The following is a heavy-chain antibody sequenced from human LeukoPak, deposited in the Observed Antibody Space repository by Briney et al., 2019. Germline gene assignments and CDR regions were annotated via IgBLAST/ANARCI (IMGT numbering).Heavy chain of an antibody. CDR3: ATTGGSGSYYDYYLDY. D-gene: IGHD3-10*01. CDR2: IYPDDSDT. V-gene: IGHV5-51*01. CDR1: GYTFTSYW. J-gene: IGHJ4*02. Sequence: GESLKISCKGSGYTFTSYWIGWVRQMPGKGLEWMGVIYPDDSDTRYSPSFQGQVTISADKSISTAYLQWSSLKASDTAMYYCATTGGSGSYYDYYLDYWGQGTLVTVSS.